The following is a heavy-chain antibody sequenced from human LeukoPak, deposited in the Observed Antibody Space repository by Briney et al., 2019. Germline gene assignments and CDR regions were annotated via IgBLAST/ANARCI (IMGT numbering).Heavy chain of an antibody. CDR1: GGAIGTYY. V-gene: IGHV4-59*08. D-gene: IGHD4-23*01. CDR2: IQGSGNS. Sequence: SETLSLTCTASGGAIGTYYWSWVRQTPGKGLEWIGYIQGSGNSTNNPSFKSRATTSVDTSENQFSLRLNIVTAADTAVDYCAASHGGKLAPYAFWGQGILVPVS. CDR3: AASHGGKLAPYAF. J-gene: IGHJ4*02.